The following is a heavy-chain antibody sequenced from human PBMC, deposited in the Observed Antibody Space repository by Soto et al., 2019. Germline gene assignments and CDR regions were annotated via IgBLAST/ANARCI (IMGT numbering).Heavy chain of an antibody. CDR2: INPNSGGT. J-gene: IGHJ4*02. V-gene: IGHV1-2*04. CDR3: ARARFRSIAARPDLGY. D-gene: IGHD6-6*01. Sequence: GASVKVSCKASGYTFTGYYMHWVRQAPGQGLEWMGWINPNSGGTNYAQKFQGWVTMTRDTSISTAYMELSRLRSDDTAVYYCARARFRSIAARPDLGYWGQGTLVTVSS. CDR1: GYTFTGYY.